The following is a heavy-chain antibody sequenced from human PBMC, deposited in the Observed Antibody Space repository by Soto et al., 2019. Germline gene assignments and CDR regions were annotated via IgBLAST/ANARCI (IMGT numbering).Heavy chain of an antibody. D-gene: IGHD2-2*01. V-gene: IGHV4-59*08. J-gene: IGHJ3*02. CDR2: IYYSGST. Sequence: SETLSLTCTVSGGSISSYYWSWIRQPPGKGLEWIGYIYYSGSTNYNPSLKSRVTISVDTSKNQFSLKLSSVTAADTAVYYCARNLRDIVVVPDPSSGWDIWCQGIMVSVS. CDR3: ARNLRDIVVVPDPSSGWDI. CDR1: GGSISSYY.